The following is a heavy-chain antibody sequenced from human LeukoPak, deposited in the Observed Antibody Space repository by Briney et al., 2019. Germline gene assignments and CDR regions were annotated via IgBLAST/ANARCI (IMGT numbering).Heavy chain of an antibody. CDR2: ISSNGGST. V-gene: IGHV3-64*01. D-gene: IGHD6-13*01. CDR1: GFTFSSYA. CDR3: ARGGLRAAAGIDY. J-gene: IGHJ4*02. Sequence: GGSLRLSCAASGFTFSSYAMHWVRQAPGKGLEYVSAISSNGGSTYYANSVKGRFTISRDNSKNTLYLQMGSLRAEDMAVYYCARGGLRAAAGIDYWGQGTLVTVSS.